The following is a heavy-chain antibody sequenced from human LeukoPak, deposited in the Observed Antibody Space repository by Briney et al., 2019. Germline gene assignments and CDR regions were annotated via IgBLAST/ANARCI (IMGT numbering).Heavy chain of an antibody. Sequence: GRSLRLSCAASGFTFSDYSMNWVRQAPGKGLEWVSYIRSSGSCIYYADSVKGRFTISRDNAKNSLYLQMNSLRDEDTAGYYCVRDPEALDYWGQGTPVTVSS. V-gene: IGHV3-48*02. J-gene: IGHJ4*02. CDR3: VRDPEALDY. CDR2: IRSSGSCI. CDR1: GFTFSDYS.